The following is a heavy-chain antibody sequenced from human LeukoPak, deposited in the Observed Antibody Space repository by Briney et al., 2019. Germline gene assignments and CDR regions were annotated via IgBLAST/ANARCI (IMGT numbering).Heavy chain of an antibody. CDR3: AKVRWELLGYDY. D-gene: IGHD1-26*01. V-gene: IGHV3-30*18. J-gene: IGHJ4*02. Sequence: PGGSLRLSCAASGFTVSSNYMSWVRQAPGKGLEWVALITYDGSIKYYADSVKGRFTISRDNSKNTLYLQMNSLRAEDTAVYYCAKVRWELLGYDYWGQGTLVTVSS. CDR1: GFTVSSNY. CDR2: ITYDGSIK.